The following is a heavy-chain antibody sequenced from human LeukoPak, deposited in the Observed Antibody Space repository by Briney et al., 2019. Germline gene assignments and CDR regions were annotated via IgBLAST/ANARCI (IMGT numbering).Heavy chain of an antibody. CDR3: ARTTVVTPEYFDY. J-gene: IGHJ4*02. CDR2: IYYSGST. Sequence: SETLSLTCSVSGVSIRSYYWSWIRQPPGKGLEWIAYIYYSGSTNYNPSLKSRVTISVDTSKNQFSLKLSSVTAADTAVYYCARTTVVTPEYFDYWGQGTLVTVSS. V-gene: IGHV4-59*01. D-gene: IGHD4-23*01. CDR1: GVSIRSYY.